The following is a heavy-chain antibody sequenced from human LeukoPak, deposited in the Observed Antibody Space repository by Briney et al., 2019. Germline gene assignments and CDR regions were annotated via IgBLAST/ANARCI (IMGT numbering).Heavy chain of an antibody. D-gene: IGHD6-6*01. CDR3: TRQASIAAREGDY. Sequence: GGSLRLSCAASGFTFSGSAMHWVRQASGKGLEWVGRIRSKANSYATAYAASVKGRFTISRDDSKNTAYLQMNSLKTEDTAVYYCTRQASIAAREGDYWDQGTLVTVSS. J-gene: IGHJ4*02. CDR1: GFTFSGSA. V-gene: IGHV3-73*01. CDR2: IRSKANSYAT.